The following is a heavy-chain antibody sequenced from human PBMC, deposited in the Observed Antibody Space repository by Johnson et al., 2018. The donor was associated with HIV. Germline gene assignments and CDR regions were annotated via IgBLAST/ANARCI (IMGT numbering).Heavy chain of an antibody. CDR1: GFTFSTYA. Sequence: QVQLVESGGGLVQPGGSLRLSCAASGFTFSTYAMNWARQPPGRGLEWVAVISYDGSNQNYAESVKGRFTISRDNSKNTLSLQMNSLRPEDTAVYYCARPRTTVLTPRFDAFDMWGQGTVVTVSS. CDR2: ISYDGSNQ. CDR3: ARPRTTVLTPRFDAFDM. D-gene: IGHD4-23*01. J-gene: IGHJ3*02. V-gene: IGHV3-30-3*01.